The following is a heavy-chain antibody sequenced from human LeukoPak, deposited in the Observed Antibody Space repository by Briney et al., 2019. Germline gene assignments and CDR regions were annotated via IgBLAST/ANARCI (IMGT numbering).Heavy chain of an antibody. CDR1: GYTFNNYG. CDR2: ISAYNGNT. CDR3: ARDSESSGFSWCFDY. Sequence: ASVKVSCKASGYTFNNYGISWVRQAPGQGLEWMGWISAYNGNTNYAQKLQGRVTMTTDTSTSTAYMELRSLRSDDTAVYYCARDSESSGFSWCFDYWGQGTLVTVSS. J-gene: IGHJ4*02. D-gene: IGHD6-19*01. V-gene: IGHV1-18*01.